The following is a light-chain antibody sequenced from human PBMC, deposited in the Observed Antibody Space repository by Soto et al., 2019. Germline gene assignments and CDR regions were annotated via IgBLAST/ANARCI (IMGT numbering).Light chain of an antibody. J-gene: IGLJ2*01. CDR2: DND. CDR3: GTWDNSLSALV. V-gene: IGLV1-51*01. CDR1: SSNIENNY. Sequence: QSALTQPPSVSAAPGQRVTISCSGSSSNIENNYVSWYQQLPGTAPKLLIYDNDKRPSGIPDRFSGSKSGTSATLGITGLQTGDEADYYCGTWDNSLSALVFGGGTKVTVL.